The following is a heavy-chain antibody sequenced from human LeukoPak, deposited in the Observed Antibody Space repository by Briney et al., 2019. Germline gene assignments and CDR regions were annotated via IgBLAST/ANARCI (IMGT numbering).Heavy chain of an antibody. J-gene: IGHJ3*02. Sequence: SSETLSLTCAVSGGSISSSNWWSWVRQPPGKGLEWIGRIFHTGTTDYKTSLKGRVTISVDKSKNQFSLKLTSVAAADTAVYYCARGPYSYDSSGAFDIWGQGTMVTVSS. CDR1: GGSISSSNW. CDR2: IFHTGTT. V-gene: IGHV4-4*02. CDR3: ARGPYSYDSSGAFDI. D-gene: IGHD3-22*01.